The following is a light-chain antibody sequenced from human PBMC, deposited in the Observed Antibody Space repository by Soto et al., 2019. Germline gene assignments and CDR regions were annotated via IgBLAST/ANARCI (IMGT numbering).Light chain of an antibody. CDR2: GAS. CDR3: QQYNNWPLT. Sequence: RVMTQSPATLSVSPGERATLSCRASQSVNSNLAWYQQKPGQAPRLLIYGASTRATGIPARFSGSGSGTEFTLTISSLQSEDFAVYYCQQYNNWPLTFGQGTKV. CDR1: QSVNSN. V-gene: IGKV3-15*01. J-gene: IGKJ1*01.